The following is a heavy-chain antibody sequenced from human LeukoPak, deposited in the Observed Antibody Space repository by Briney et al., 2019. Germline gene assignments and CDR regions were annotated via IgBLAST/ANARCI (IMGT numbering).Heavy chain of an antibody. CDR3: ARDATLQPFDY. CDR2: IYYSGST. Sequence: SETLSLTCTVSGGSISSYYWSWIRQPPGKGLEWIGYIYYSGSTYYNPSLKSRVTISVDRSKNQFSLKLSSVTAADTAVYYCARDATLQPFDYWGQGTLVTVSS. CDR1: GGSISSYY. V-gene: IGHV4-59*12. D-gene: IGHD1-1*01. J-gene: IGHJ4*02.